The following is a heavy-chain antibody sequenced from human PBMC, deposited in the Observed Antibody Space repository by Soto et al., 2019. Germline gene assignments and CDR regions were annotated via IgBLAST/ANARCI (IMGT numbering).Heavy chain of an antibody. J-gene: IGHJ3*02. CDR2: IYYSGST. D-gene: IGHD2-8*01. V-gene: IGHV4-59*08. Sequence: SETLSLTCTVSGGSISSYYWSWIRQPPGKGLEWIGYIYYSGSTNYNPSLKSRVTISVDTSKNQFSLKLSSVTAADTSVYYCERMYGDGFDNWGQGTMVTVSS. CDR3: ERMYGDGFDN. CDR1: GGSISSYY.